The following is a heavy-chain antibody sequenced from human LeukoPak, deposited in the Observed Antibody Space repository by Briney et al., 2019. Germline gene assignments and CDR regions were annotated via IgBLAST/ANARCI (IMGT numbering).Heavy chain of an antibody. D-gene: IGHD3-3*01. V-gene: IGHV3-74*01. Sequence: PGGSLRLSCAASEFTFSSYWMHWVRQAPGKGLVWVSRINSDGSSTSYADSVKGRFTISRDNAKNTLYLQMNSLGAEDTAVYYCARDSSAWSGYYDYWGQGTLVTVSS. J-gene: IGHJ4*02. CDR2: INSDGSST. CDR3: ARDSSAWSGYYDY. CDR1: EFTFSSYW.